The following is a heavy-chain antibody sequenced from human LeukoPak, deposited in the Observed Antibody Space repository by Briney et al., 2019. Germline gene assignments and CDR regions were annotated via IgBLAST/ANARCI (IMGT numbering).Heavy chain of an antibody. D-gene: IGHD2-2*02. Sequence: ASVKVSCKASGYTFTSYGISWMRQAPGQGLEWMGWISAYNGNTNYAQKLQGRVTMTTDTSTSTAYMELRSLRSDDTAVYYCARAEGYCSSTSCYTTYYYYYGMDVWGQGTTVTVPS. V-gene: IGHV1-18*01. CDR2: ISAYNGNT. J-gene: IGHJ6*02. CDR1: GYTFTSYG. CDR3: ARAEGYCSSTSCYTTYYYYYGMDV.